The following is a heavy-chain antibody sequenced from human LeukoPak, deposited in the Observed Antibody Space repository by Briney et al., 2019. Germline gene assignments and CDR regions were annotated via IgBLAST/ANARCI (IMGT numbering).Heavy chain of an antibody. D-gene: IGHD2-15*01. V-gene: IGHV1-46*01. CDR3: ARDMIVAVVAATYCFDY. J-gene: IGHJ4*02. CDR2: INPSGGST. CDR1: GYTFTSYY. Sequence: ASVKVSCKASGYTFTSYYMHWVRQAPGQGLEWMGIINPSGGSTSYAQKFQGRVTMTRDTSTSTVYMELSILRSEDTAVYYCARDMIVAVVAATYCFDYWGQGTLVTVSS.